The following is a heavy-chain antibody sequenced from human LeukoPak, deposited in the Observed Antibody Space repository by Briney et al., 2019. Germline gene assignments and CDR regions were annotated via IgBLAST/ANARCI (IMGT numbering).Heavy chain of an antibody. J-gene: IGHJ4*02. CDR1: GFTFSSYG. Sequence: PGGSLRLSCAASGFTFSSYGMHWVRQAPGKGLEWVAFIRYDGSNKYYADSVKGRFTISRDNSKNTLYLQMNSLRPEDTAVYYCAKDNDVAVAGGFNYWGQGTLVTVSS. V-gene: IGHV3-30*02. CDR3: AKDNDVAVAGGFNY. D-gene: IGHD6-19*01. CDR2: IRYDGSNK.